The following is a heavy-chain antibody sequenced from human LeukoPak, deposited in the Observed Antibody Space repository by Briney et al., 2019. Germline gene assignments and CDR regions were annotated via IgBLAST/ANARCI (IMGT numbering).Heavy chain of an antibody. CDR3: ARDMGYSGSWPGYFDY. J-gene: IGHJ4*02. V-gene: IGHV3-21*03. D-gene: IGHD1-26*01. CDR2: ISSSSSYI. CDR1: GFTFSSYS. Sequence: GGSLRLSCAASGFTFSSYSMNWVRQAPGKGLEWVSSISSSSSYIYYADSVKGRFTVSRDNAKNSLYLQMKSLRAEDTTVYYCARDMGYSGSWPGYFDYWGQGVLVTVSS.